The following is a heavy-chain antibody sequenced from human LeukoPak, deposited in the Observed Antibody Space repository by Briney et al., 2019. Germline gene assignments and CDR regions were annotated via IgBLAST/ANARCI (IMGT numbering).Heavy chain of an antibody. D-gene: IGHD5-18*01. CDR3: ASRNHSYGPPADY. CDR2: INHSGST. J-gene: IGHJ4*02. V-gene: IGHV4-34*01. CDR1: GGSFSVYY. Sequence: SETPSLTCAVYGGSFSVYYWSWIRQPPGKGLEWIGEINHSGSTNYNPSLKSRVTISVDTSKNQFSLKLSSVTAADTAVYYCASRNHSYGPPADYWGQGTLVTVSS.